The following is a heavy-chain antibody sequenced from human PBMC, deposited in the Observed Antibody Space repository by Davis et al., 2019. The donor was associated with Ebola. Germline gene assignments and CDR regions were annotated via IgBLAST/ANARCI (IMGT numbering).Heavy chain of an antibody. CDR1: GGSISSYY. Sequence: ETLSLTCTVSGGSISSYYWSWVRQAPGKGLEWVANIKQDGSEKYYVDSVKGRFTISRDNAKNSLYLQMNSLRAEDTAVYYCASSRYRFLEWLLYNWFDPWGQGTLVTVSS. CDR3: ASSRYRFLEWLLYNWFDP. J-gene: IGHJ5*02. D-gene: IGHD3-3*01. V-gene: IGHV3-7*03. CDR2: IKQDGSEK.